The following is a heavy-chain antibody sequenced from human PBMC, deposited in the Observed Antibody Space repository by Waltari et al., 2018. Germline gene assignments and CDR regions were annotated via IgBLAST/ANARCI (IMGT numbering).Heavy chain of an antibody. J-gene: IGHJ4*02. D-gene: IGHD5-18*01. V-gene: IGHV5-51*01. CDR2: IYPGDSDT. CDR1: GYNFTSYW. CDR3: ARRNTAVVPGGDH. Sequence: EVHLVPSGAEVKKPGASLKISWKGSGYNFTSYWIGWVRKMPGKGLEWMGIIYPGDSDTGYSPSFQGQVTISADKSISTAYLQWSSLKASDTAMYYCARRNTAVVPGGDHWGQGTLVTVSS.